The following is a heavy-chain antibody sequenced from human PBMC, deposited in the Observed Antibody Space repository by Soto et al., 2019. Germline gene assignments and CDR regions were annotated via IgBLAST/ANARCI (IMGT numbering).Heavy chain of an antibody. Sequence: EVQLVESGGGLVQPGGSLRLSCEASGFTFSPFWMHWVRQVPGKGPVWVSRINSDGNSTSYADSVKGRFTISRDNAKNTLYLQLNGLRAEDTAVYYCARGSNHFDYWGQETLVTDSS. V-gene: IGHV3-74*01. CDR2: INSDGNST. CDR1: GFTFSPFW. J-gene: IGHJ4*02. CDR3: ARGSNHFDY. D-gene: IGHD4-4*01.